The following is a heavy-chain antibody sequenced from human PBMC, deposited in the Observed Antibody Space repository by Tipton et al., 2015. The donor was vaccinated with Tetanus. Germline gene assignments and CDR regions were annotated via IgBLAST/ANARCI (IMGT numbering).Heavy chain of an antibody. CDR2: ISGGSIHI. CDR3: VIHSSSWYTDYLDY. Sequence: SLRLSCAASGFTFSSSTINWVRQAPGKGLEWVSSISGGSIHIYYADSVKGRFTISRDNAKKSLDLQMNSLRAEDTGVYYCVIHSSSWYTDYLDYWGQGTLVTVSS. J-gene: IGHJ4*02. V-gene: IGHV3-21*01. CDR1: GFTFSSST. D-gene: IGHD6-13*01.